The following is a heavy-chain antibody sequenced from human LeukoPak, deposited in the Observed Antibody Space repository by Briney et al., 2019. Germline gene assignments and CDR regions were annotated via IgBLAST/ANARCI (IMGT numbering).Heavy chain of an antibody. D-gene: IGHD5-24*01. V-gene: IGHV4-39*01. J-gene: IGHJ4*02. CDR2: VYYDGTS. CDR3: VRHISTNTGYFDS. Sequence: PSETLSLTCTVSGGSINSHSYYWGWIRQPPGKGLEWIGSVYYDGTSYSNPSLKSRAAVFVDTSRDQFSLDLSFVTAADTALYYCVRHISTNTGYFDSYGPGILVSVSS. CDR1: GGSINSHSYY.